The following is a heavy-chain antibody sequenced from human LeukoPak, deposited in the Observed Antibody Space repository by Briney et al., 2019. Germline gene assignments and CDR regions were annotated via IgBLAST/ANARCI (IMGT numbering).Heavy chain of an antibody. CDR3: AKDLSGSYPGYYYGMDV. D-gene: IGHD1-26*01. J-gene: IGHJ6*02. CDR2: ISYDGSNK. V-gene: IGHV3-30*04. Sequence: GGSLRLSCAASGFTFSSYAMHWVRQAPGKGLEWVAVISYDGSNKYYADSVKGRFTISRDNSKNTLYLQMNSLRAEDTAVYYCAKDLSGSYPGYYYGMDVWGQGTTVTVSS. CDR1: GFTFSSYA.